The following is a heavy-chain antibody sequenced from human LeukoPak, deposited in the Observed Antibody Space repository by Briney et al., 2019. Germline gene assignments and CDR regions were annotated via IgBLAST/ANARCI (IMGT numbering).Heavy chain of an antibody. Sequence: SETLSLTCAVYGGSFSGYYWSWIRQPPGKGLEWIGQINYSGSTNYNPSLKSRVTISVDTSKNQFSLKLSSVTAADTAVYYCARVRWVVPAARGAFDIWGQGTMVTVSS. CDR1: GGSFSGYY. J-gene: IGHJ3*02. D-gene: IGHD2-2*01. CDR2: INYSGST. V-gene: IGHV4-34*01. CDR3: ARVRWVVPAARGAFDI.